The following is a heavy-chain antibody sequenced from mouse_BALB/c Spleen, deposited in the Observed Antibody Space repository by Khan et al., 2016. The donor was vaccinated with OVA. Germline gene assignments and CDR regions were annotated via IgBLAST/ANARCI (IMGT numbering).Heavy chain of an antibody. CDR3: ARQPYYHYYIMDY. D-gene: IGHD2-10*01. Sequence: QVQLKESGPGLVAPSQSLSITCTISGFSLTNYGVHWVRQPPGKGLEWLVVIWSDGSATYNSALKSILSISKDNSKKQVFLKMNSLQTDDTAMYYCARQPYYHYYIMDYWGQGTSVTVSS. J-gene: IGHJ4*01. CDR2: IWSDGSA. V-gene: IGHV2-6-1*01. CDR1: GFSLTNYG.